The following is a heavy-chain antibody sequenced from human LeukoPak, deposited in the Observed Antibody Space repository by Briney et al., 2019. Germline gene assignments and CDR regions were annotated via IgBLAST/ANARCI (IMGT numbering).Heavy chain of an antibody. Sequence: ASVKVSCKASGYTFTGYYIHWVRQAPGQGLAWMGWIDPNSGGTIYAQKFQGRVTMTRDTSISTAYMELSRLRSDDTAVYYCARDPSRYYGSGSYYSFMDVWGQGTTVTVSS. CDR3: ARDPSRYYGSGSYYSFMDV. J-gene: IGHJ6*02. V-gene: IGHV1-2*02. CDR1: GYTFTGYY. CDR2: IDPNSGGT. D-gene: IGHD3-10*01.